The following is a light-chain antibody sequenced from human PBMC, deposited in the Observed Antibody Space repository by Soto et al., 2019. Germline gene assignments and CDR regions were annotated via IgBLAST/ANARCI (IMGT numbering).Light chain of an antibody. CDR1: QSVSTN. Sequence: ETVMTQSPDALSVSPGEAATLSCRASQSVSTNLAWYQQKPGQAPRLLIYGAFTRATGIPARFSGSGSGTEFSLTISSLQSEDFAVYYCQQYDSWPITFGQGTRLEIK. J-gene: IGKJ5*01. CDR2: GAF. CDR3: QQYDSWPIT. V-gene: IGKV3-15*01.